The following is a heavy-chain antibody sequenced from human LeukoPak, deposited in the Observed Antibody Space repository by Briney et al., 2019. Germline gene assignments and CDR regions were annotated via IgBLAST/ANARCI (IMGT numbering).Heavy chain of an antibody. J-gene: IGHJ4*02. CDR1: GSTFSSYS. CDR2: ISSSSSYI. Sequence: GGSLRLSCAASGSTFSSYSMNWVRQAPGKGLEWVSSISSSSSYIYYADSVKGRFTISRDNAKNSLYLQMNSLRAEDTAVYYCARGGRGSGSYRGLIDYWGQGTLVTVSS. V-gene: IGHV3-21*01. CDR3: ARGGRGSGSYRGLIDY. D-gene: IGHD1-26*01.